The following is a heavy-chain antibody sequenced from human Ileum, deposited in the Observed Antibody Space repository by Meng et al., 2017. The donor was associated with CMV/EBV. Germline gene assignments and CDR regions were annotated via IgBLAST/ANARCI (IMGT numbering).Heavy chain of an antibody. Sequence: SCKASGGTFSSYTISWVRQATGQGLEWMGWMNPNSGNTGYAQKFQGRVTITRNTSISTAYMELSSLRSEDTAVYYCARVGSGSYYFDYWGQGTLVTVSS. V-gene: IGHV1-8*03. J-gene: IGHJ4*02. CDR1: GGTFSSYT. D-gene: IGHD1-26*01. CDR2: MNPNSGNT. CDR3: ARVGSGSYYFDY.